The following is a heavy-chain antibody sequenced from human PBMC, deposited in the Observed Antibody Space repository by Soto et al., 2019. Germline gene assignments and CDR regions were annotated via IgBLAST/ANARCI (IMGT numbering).Heavy chain of an antibody. CDR2: IYYSGST. CDR1: GGSISSSSYY. V-gene: IGHV4-39*01. Sequence: QLQLQESGPGLVKPSETLSLTCTVSGGSISSSSYYWGWIRQPPGKGLEWIGSIYYSGSTYYNPSLKSRVTISADTSMNQFALKLSSVTAADTAVYYCARQLGYSYGHYFDDWGQGTLGTVSS. D-gene: IGHD5-18*01. CDR3: ARQLGYSYGHYFDD. J-gene: IGHJ4*02.